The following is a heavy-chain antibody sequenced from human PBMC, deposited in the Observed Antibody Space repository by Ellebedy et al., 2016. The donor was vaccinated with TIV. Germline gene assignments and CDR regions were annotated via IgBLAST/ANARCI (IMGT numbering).Heavy chain of an antibody. CDR2: INSDGGCT. J-gene: IGHJ4*02. Sequence: PGGSLRLSCAASGFTFRSYWMHSVRQTPGTWLLWVSRINSDGGCTDYADSVKGRFTVSRYNAKNTLYRQMNSLRAEDTAVYYCARGSTEWFGDLGSDYWGQGTLVTVSS. D-gene: IGHD3-10*01. CDR3: ARGSTEWFGDLGSDY. V-gene: IGHV3-74*01. CDR1: GFTFRSYW.